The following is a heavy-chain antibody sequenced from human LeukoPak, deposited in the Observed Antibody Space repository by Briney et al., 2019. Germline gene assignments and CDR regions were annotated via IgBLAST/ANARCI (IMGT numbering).Heavy chain of an antibody. CDR3: ARIPFCSGTNCHRSFDY. D-gene: IGHD2-2*01. CDR1: GYSFTSYW. J-gene: IGHJ4*02. Sequence: GESLKISCKGSGYSFTSYWIGWVRQMPGKGLEWMGIIYPGDSDTRYSPSFQGQVTFSADKSISTAYVQWSSLKASDTAMYYCARIPFCSGTNCHRSFDYWGQGTLVTVSS. V-gene: IGHV5-51*01. CDR2: IYPGDSDT.